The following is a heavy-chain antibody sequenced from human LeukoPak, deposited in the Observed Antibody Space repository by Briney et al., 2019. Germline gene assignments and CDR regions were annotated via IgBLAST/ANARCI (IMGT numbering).Heavy chain of an antibody. CDR1: GGSISSYY. D-gene: IGHD3-22*01. Sequence: KTSETLSLTCTVSGGSISSYYWSWIRQPPGKGLEWIGYIYYSGSTNYNPSLKSRVTISVDKSKNQFSLKLSSVTAADTAVYYCANRPSYYYDSSAFDYWGQGTLVTVSS. J-gene: IGHJ4*02. CDR3: ANRPSYYYDSSAFDY. CDR2: IYYSGST. V-gene: IGHV4-59*12.